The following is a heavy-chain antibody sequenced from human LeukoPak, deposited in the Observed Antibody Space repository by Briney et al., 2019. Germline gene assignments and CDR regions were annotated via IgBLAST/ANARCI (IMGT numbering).Heavy chain of an antibody. J-gene: IGHJ6*02. D-gene: IGHD3-10*01. CDR1: GFTFSSYG. Sequence: PVGSLRLSCAASGFTFSSYGMHCVRHAPRKGLEWGAFIRYDGSNKYSADSVKGRFTISRDNSKNTLYLQMNSLRAEDTAVYYCAVTMVRGGPTYYYYYGMDVWGQGTTVTVSS. V-gene: IGHV3-30*02. CDR3: AVTMVRGGPTYYYYYGMDV. CDR2: IRYDGSNK.